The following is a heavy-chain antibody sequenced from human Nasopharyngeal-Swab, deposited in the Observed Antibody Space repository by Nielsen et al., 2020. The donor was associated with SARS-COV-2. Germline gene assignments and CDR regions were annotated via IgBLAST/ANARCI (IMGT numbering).Heavy chain of an antibody. CDR2: ISSGSSYI. CDR1: GFTFSSFS. V-gene: IGHV3-21*03. D-gene: IGHD6-19*01. CDR3: AKDGGGWLTSGWYYFDF. J-gene: IGHJ4*02. Sequence: GGSLRLSCEASGFTFSSFSMNWVRQAPGKGLEWVPSISSGSSYIYYADSVKGRFTISRDNSKNTVFLQMNSLRAEDTALFFCAKDGGGWLTSGWYYFDFWGQGSQVTVSS.